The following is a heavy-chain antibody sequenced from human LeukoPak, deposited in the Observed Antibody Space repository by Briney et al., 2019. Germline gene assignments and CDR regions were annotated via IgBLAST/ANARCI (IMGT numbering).Heavy chain of an antibody. V-gene: IGHV5-51*01. D-gene: IGHD3-22*01. CDR1: GYSFSSYW. Sequence: GESLKISCQVFGYSFSSYWFGWVRQMPGKGLEWMGIICPGDSDTRYSPSFQGQVTISVNISISTAYHQWSSLKVSDTAIYYCARLNYFDSSGHDDYWGQGTLVTVSS. CDR3: ARLNYFDSSGHDDY. CDR2: ICPGDSDT. J-gene: IGHJ4*02.